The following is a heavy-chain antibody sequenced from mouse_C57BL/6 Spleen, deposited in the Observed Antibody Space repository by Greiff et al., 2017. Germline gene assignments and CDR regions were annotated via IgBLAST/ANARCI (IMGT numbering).Heavy chain of an antibody. J-gene: IGHJ3*01. CDR2: IYPGSGST. CDR3: ARNYCGSGAWFAY. V-gene: IGHV1-55*01. Sequence: VQLQQPGAELVKPGASVKMSCKASGYTFTSYWITWVKQRPGQGLEWIGDIYPGSGSTNYNEKFKSKATLTVDTSSSTAYMQLSSLTSEDSAVXSGARNYCGSGAWFAYWGQGTMVTVSA. D-gene: IGHD1-1*01. CDR1: GYTFTSYW.